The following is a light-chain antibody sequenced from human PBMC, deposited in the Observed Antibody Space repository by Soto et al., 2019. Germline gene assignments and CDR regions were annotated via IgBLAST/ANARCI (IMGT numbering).Light chain of an antibody. J-gene: IGKJ4*01. V-gene: IGKV3-11*01. CDR1: RGVSSY. CDR2: DAS. Sequence: EIVLTQSPATLSLSPGERATLSCRASRGVSSYLAWYQQKPGQAPRPLIYDASNRATGIPARFSGSGSGTDFTLTISSLEPEDFAVYYCQQRSNWPPTFGGGTKVEIK. CDR3: QQRSNWPPT.